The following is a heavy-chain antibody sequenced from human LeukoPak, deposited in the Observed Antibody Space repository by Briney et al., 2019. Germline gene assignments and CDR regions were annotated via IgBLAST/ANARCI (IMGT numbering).Heavy chain of an antibody. J-gene: IGHJ6*03. V-gene: IGHV3-20*04. D-gene: IGHD3-3*01. CDR1: GFTFDDYG. CDR3: ARLERGDFWSGYYTGLLYYYYMDV. Sequence: PGGSLRLSCAASGFTFDDYGMSWVRQAPGKGLEWVSGINWNGGSTGYADSVKGRFTISRDNAKNSLYLQMNSLRAEDTALCYCARLERGDFWSGYYTGLLYYYYMDVWGKGTTVTVSS. CDR2: INWNGGST.